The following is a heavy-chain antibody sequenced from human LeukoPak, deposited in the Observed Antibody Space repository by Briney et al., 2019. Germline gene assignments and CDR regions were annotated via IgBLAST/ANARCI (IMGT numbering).Heavy chain of an antibody. CDR1: GFTVSSNY. Sequence: GGSLRLSCAASGFTVSSNYMTWVRQAPGKGLEWVATTSGFITYYADSVKGRCTISRDNSKNTLYLQMNSLRAEDTAVYYCAKGSSVRGPWDYWGQGTLVTVSS. CDR3: AKGSSVRGPWDY. J-gene: IGHJ4*02. CDR2: TSGFIT. D-gene: IGHD3-10*01. V-gene: IGHV3-53*01.